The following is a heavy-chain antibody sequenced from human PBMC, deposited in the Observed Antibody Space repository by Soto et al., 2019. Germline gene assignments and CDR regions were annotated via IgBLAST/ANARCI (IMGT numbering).Heavy chain of an antibody. CDR2: IEGNGQRT. J-gene: IGHJ5*02. Sequence: EEQLLESGGGLVQPGGSLRLSCAASGFSFSIYAMSWVRQAPGKGLEWVSAIEGNGQRTYYADSVKGRFTISRDNSKNPLYLEMDSLRGEDTAIYYCAKKGSRRHWFDPWGQGTLVTVS. CDR3: AKKGSRRHWFDP. V-gene: IGHV3-23*01. CDR1: GFSFSIYA. D-gene: IGHD6-13*01.